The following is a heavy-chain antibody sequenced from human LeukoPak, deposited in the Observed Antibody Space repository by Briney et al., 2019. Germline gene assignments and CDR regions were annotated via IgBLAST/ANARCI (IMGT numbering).Heavy chain of an antibody. J-gene: IGHJ3*02. CDR3: ARLPISSSWYYAFDI. Sequence: PSETLSLTCTVSGGSISSYYWSWLRQPPGKGLEGIGYIYYSGSSNYNPSLKSRVTISVDTSKNQFSLKLTSVTAADTAVYYCARLPISSSWYYAFDIWGQGTMVTVSS. D-gene: IGHD6-13*01. CDR1: GGSISSYY. CDR2: IYYSGSS. V-gene: IGHV4-59*08.